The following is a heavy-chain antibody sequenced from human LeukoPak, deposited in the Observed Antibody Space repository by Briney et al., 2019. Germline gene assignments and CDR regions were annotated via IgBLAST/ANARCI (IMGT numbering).Heavy chain of an antibody. Sequence: ASVKVSCKASGGTFSSYAISWVRQAPGQGLEWMGRIIPILGIANYAQKFQGRVTITADKSTSTAYMELSSLRSEDTAVCYCARDDYKPISYYYYGMDVWGQGTTVTVSS. V-gene: IGHV1-69*04. D-gene: IGHD4-4*01. J-gene: IGHJ6*02. CDR2: IIPILGIA. CDR1: GGTFSSYA. CDR3: ARDDYKPISYYYYGMDV.